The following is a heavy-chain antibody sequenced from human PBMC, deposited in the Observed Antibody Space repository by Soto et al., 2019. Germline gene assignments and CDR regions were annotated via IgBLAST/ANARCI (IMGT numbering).Heavy chain of an antibody. D-gene: IGHD6-19*01. CDR3: ARDSRGWYVDAFDI. CDR2: IYYSGST. V-gene: IGHV4-59*01. J-gene: IGHJ3*02. CDR1: GGSISSYY. Sequence: SETLSLTCTVSGGSISSYYWSWIRQPPGKGLEWIGYIYYSGSTNYNPSLKGRVTISVDTSKNQFSLKLSSVTAADTAVYYCARDSRGWYVDAFDIWGQGTMVTVSS.